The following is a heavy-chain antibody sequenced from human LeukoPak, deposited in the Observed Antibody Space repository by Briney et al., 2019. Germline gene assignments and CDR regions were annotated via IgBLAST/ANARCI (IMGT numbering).Heavy chain of an antibody. D-gene: IGHD2-15*01. CDR1: GYTFTSYA. CDR3: ARDLYCSGGSCNWFDP. CDR2: INTNTGNP. J-gene: IGHJ5*02. Sequence: GASVKVSCKASGYTFTSYAMNWVRQAPGQGLEWMGWINTNTGNPTYAQGFTGRFVFSLDTSVSTAYLQVSSLKAEDTAVYYCARDLYCSGGSCNWFDPWGQGTLVTVSS. V-gene: IGHV7-4-1*02.